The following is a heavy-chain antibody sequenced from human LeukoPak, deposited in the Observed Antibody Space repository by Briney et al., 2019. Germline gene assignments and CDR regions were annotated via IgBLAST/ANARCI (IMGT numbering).Heavy chain of an antibody. J-gene: IGHJ5*02. CDR2: INHSGST. Sequence: SETLSLTCAVYGGSFSGYYWSWIRQPPGKGLEWIGEINHSGSTNYNPSLKSRVTISVDTSKNQFSLKLSSVTAADTAVYYCARSYRYCSGGSCYSSFDPWGQGTLVTVSS. CDR1: GGSFSGYY. D-gene: IGHD2-15*01. CDR3: ARSYRYCSGGSCYSSFDP. V-gene: IGHV4-34*01.